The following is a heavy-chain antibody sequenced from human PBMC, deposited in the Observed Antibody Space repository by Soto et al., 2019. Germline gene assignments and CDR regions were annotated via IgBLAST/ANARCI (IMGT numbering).Heavy chain of an antibody. D-gene: IGHD1-1*01. V-gene: IGHV1-69*13. Sequence: SVKVSCKASGGTFSSYAISWVRQAPGQGLEWMGGIIPIFGTANYAQKFQGRVTITADESTSTAYMELSSLRSEDTAVYYCARGRPVYNWSDGYYMDVWGKGTTVTVSS. CDR1: GGTFSSYA. J-gene: IGHJ6*03. CDR2: IIPIFGTA. CDR3: ARGRPVYNWSDGYYMDV.